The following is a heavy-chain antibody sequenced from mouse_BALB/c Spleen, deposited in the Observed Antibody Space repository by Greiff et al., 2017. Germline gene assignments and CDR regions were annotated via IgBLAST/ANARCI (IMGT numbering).Heavy chain of an antibody. Sequence: EVHLVESGGGLVKPGGSLKLSCAASGFTFSSYTMSWVRQTPEKRLEWVATISSGGSYTYYPDSVKGRFTISRDNAKNTLYLQMSSLKSEDTAMYYCTRDQDYRSWFAYWGQGTLVTVSA. CDR1: GFTFSSYT. CDR2: ISSGGSYT. J-gene: IGHJ3*01. V-gene: IGHV5-6-4*01. CDR3: TRDQDYRSWFAY. D-gene: IGHD2-14*01.